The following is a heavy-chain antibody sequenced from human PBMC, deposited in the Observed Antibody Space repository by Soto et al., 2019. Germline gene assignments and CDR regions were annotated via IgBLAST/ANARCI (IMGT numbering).Heavy chain of an antibody. CDR2: ISTSGDRT. CDR3: AKEEWRVGAYNP. CDR1: GFAFGNYP. D-gene: IGHD6-19*01. Sequence: EVQLLESGGALVQPGGSLRLSCAASGFAFGNYPMGWVRHAPGKGLEWDTPISTSGDRTFYPESVKGRVTISRDHSRNTLYLVKNPLGVEDTAVSHCAKEEWRVGAYNPWGQSTLVCVSA. V-gene: IGHV3-23*01. J-gene: IGHJ5*02.